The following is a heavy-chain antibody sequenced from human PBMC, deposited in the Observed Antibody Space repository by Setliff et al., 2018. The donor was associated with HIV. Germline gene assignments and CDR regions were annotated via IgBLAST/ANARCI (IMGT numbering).Heavy chain of an antibody. CDR3: ARDRTGGTFDI. J-gene: IGHJ3*02. Sequence: PSETLSLTCTVSGDSISSYYWSRIRQPAGKGLEWIGRIYTSGSTNYNPSLKSRVTMSVDTSKNQFSLKLSSVTAADTAVFYCARDRTGGTFDIWGQGTMVTVSS. D-gene: IGHD3-16*01. CDR2: IYTSGST. CDR1: GDSISSYY. V-gene: IGHV4-4*07.